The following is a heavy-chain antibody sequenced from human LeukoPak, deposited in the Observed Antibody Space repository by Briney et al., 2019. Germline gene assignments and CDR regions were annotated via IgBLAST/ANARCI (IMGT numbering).Heavy chain of an antibody. CDR2: ISGSGGST. V-gene: IGHV3-23*01. CDR1: GFTFSSYG. Sequence: PGGSLRLSCAASGFTFSSYGMSWVRQAPGKGLEWVSAISGSGGSTYYADSVKGRFTISRDNAKNSLYLQMNSLRAEDTAIYYCARDPYSRSYGDSYYYYMDVWGKGTTVTISS. CDR3: ARDPYSRSYGDSYYYYMDV. J-gene: IGHJ6*03. D-gene: IGHD1-26*01.